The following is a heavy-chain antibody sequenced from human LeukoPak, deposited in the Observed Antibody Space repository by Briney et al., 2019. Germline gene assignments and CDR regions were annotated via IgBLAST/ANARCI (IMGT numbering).Heavy chain of an antibody. J-gene: IGHJ4*02. V-gene: IGHV4-39*01. CDR2: IYYSGST. CDR3: ARFYYDSSDYYRDY. D-gene: IGHD3-22*01. Sequence: SETLSLTCTVSGGSISSSSYYWGWIRQPPGKGLEWIGSIYYSGSTYYNPSLKSRVTISVDTSKNQFSLKLSSVTAADTAVYYCARFYYDSSDYYRDYWGQGTLVTVSS. CDR1: GGSISSSSYY.